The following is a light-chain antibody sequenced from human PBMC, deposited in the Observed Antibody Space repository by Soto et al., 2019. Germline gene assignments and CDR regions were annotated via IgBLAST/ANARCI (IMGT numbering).Light chain of an antibody. CDR3: AVWDDSLNGRV. J-gene: IGLJ3*02. CDR1: SSNIGSNT. Sequence: QSVLTHPPSASATPGQRVTISCSGSSSNIGSNTVNWYQQFPGTAPKLLIYKSNQRPSGVPDRFSGSKSGTSASLAISGLQSEDEADYFCAVWDDSLNGRVFGGVTKVTVL. V-gene: IGLV1-44*01. CDR2: KSN.